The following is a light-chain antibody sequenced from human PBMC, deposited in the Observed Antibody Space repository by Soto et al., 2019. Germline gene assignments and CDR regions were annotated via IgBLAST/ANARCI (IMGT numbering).Light chain of an antibody. Sequence: AIQMTHSPSALSSSVGDRVTITCRASQGIRNDLGWYQQKPGKAPKLLIYAASTLQSGVPSRFSGSGSGTGFTLTISSLQPEDCATYYCLQDYNYPWTFGQGTKVDI. CDR2: AAS. V-gene: IGKV1-6*01. CDR1: QGIRND. CDR3: LQDYNYPWT. J-gene: IGKJ1*01.